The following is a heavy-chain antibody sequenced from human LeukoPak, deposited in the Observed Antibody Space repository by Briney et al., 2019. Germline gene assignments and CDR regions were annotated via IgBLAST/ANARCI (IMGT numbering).Heavy chain of an antibody. D-gene: IGHD1-26*01. CDR1: GYTFTRYY. J-gene: IGHJ3*02. CDR2: INPSGGST. Sequence: ASVKVSCKASGYTFTRYYMHWVRQAPRQGLEWMGIINPSGGSTSYAQKFQGRVTMTRDTSTSTVYMELSSLRSEDTAVYYCATSGSYYSAFDIWGQGTMVTVSS. V-gene: IGHV1-46*01. CDR3: ATSGSYYSAFDI.